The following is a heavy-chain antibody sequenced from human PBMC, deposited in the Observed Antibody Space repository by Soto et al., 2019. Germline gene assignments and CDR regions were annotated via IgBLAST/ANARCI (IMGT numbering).Heavy chain of an antibody. CDR1: GYTFTGHY. D-gene: IGHD3-22*01. CDR2: INPNSGGT. V-gene: IGHV1-2*02. CDR3: AKVRSTYDSSGYFPY. Sequence: GASVTVSCQASGYTFTGHYMHWVRQAPGQGLEWMGWINPNSGGTNYAQKFQGRVTMTRDTSISTAYMELSRLRSDDTAVYYCAKVRSTYDSSGYFPYWGQGTLVTVSS. J-gene: IGHJ4*02.